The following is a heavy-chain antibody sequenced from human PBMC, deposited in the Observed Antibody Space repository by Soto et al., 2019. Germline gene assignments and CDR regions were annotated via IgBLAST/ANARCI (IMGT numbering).Heavy chain of an antibody. J-gene: IGHJ4*02. D-gene: IGHD1-1*01. CDR3: ARGRYGDY. CDR1: GYAFSTYG. V-gene: IGHV1-18*01. Sequence: QVHLVQSGAEVKKPGSSVKVSCKGSGYAFSTYGITWVRQAPGQGLEWMGWISAHNGNTNYAQKLQGRVTVTRDTSTSTAYMELRSLRSDDTAVYYCARGRYGDYWGQGALVTVSS. CDR2: ISAHNGNT.